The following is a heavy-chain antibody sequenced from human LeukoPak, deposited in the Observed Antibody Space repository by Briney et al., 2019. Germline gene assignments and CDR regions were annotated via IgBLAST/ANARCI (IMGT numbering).Heavy chain of an antibody. CDR1: GGSISSGGYY. D-gene: IGHD3-9*01. V-gene: IGHV4-31*03. J-gene: IGHJ4*02. CDR3: ARGQDILTGYFDY. Sequence: SETLSLTCTVSGGSISSGGYYWSWIHQHPGKGLEWIGYIYYSGSTYYNPSLKSRVTISVDTSKNQFSLKLSSVTAADTAVYYCARGQDILTGYFDYWGQGTLVTVSS. CDR2: IYYSGST.